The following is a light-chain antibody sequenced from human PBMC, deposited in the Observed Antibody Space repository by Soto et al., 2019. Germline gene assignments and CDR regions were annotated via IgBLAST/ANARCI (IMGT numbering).Light chain of an antibody. CDR3: SSYTSSSIVV. CDR2: DVS. V-gene: IGLV2-14*03. J-gene: IGLJ2*01. CDR1: SSDVGAYNY. Sequence: QSALTQPASVSGSPGQSIPISCTGTSSDVGAYNYVSWYQQHPGKAPKLMIFDVSNRPSGVSNRFSGSKSGNTASLTISGLQAEDEADYYCSSYTSSSIVVFGGGTQLTVL.